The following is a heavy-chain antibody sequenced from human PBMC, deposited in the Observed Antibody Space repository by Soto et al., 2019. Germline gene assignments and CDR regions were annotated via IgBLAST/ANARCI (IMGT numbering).Heavy chain of an antibody. J-gene: IGHJ1*01. CDR1: GGSFSGYY. CDR2: INHSGST. V-gene: IGHV4-34*01. D-gene: IGHD4-17*01. Sequence: SETLSLTCAVYGGSFSGYYWSWIRQPPGKGLEWIGEINHSGSTNYNPSLKSRVTISVDTSKNQFSLKLSSVTAADTAVYYCAREVRVTTLRRYFQHWGQGTLVTVSS. CDR3: AREVRVTTLRRYFQH.